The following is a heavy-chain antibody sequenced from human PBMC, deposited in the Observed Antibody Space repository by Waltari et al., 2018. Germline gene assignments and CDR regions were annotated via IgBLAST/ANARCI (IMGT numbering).Heavy chain of an antibody. Sequence: EVQLLESGGGLVQPGGSLRLSCAASGFTFSSYAMIWVRRAPGKGLEWVSAIRGSGGSTYYADSVKGRFTISRDNSKNTLYLQMNSLRAEDTAVYYCAKGVGFKGGSYFDYWGQGTLVTVSS. CDR2: IRGSGGST. CDR1: GFTFSSYA. CDR3: AKGVGFKGGSYFDY. V-gene: IGHV3-23*01. J-gene: IGHJ4*02. D-gene: IGHD1-26*01.